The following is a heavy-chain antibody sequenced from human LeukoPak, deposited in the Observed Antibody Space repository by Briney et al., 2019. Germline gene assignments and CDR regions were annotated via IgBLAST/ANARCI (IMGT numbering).Heavy chain of an antibody. CDR1: GGSISSSSYY. J-gene: IGHJ4*02. Sequence: SETLSLTCTVSGGSISSSSYYWGWIRQPPGKGLKWIGSIYYSGSTFYNPSLKSRVTISVDTSKNQFSLRLSSVTAADTAVYYCARQGTGIAAADYWGQGTLVTVSS. D-gene: IGHD6-13*01. CDR3: ARQGTGIAAADY. CDR2: IYYSGST. V-gene: IGHV4-39*01.